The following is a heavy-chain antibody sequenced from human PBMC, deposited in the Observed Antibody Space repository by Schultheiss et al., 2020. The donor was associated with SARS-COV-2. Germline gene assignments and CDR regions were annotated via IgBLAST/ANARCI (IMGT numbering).Heavy chain of an antibody. J-gene: IGHJ3*02. D-gene: IGHD3-22*01. Sequence: SETLSLTCTVSGGSISSSNYCWGWIRQPPGKGLEWIGEINHSGSTNYNPSLKSRVTMSVDTSKNQFSLKLSSVTAADTAVYYCARDNYDSSGSAFDIWGQGTMVTVSS. CDR3: ARDNYDSSGSAFDI. V-gene: IGHV4-39*07. CDR1: GGSISSSNYC. CDR2: INHSGST.